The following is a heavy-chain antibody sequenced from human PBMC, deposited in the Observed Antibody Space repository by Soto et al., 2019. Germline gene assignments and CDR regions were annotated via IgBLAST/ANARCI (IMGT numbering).Heavy chain of an antibody. CDR2: TAYTGNT. Sequence: SETLSLTCVVSGGSITSYHWSCIRQFPWKGLEWIAYTAYTGNTNYNPSLKSRVTISVDTSKNQFSLKLSSVTAADTAVYYCARATYSNYPWYYYGMDVWGQGTTVTVSS. J-gene: IGHJ6*02. D-gene: IGHD4-4*01. CDR3: ARATYSNYPWYYYGMDV. CDR1: GGSITSYH. V-gene: IGHV4-59*12.